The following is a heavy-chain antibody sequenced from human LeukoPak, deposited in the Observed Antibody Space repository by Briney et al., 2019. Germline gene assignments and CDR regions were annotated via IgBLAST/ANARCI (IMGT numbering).Heavy chain of an antibody. CDR2: ISGSGGST. V-gene: IGHV3-23*01. J-gene: IGHJ1*01. CDR1: GFTFRNHG. D-gene: IGHD3-16*01. CDR3: AKDDAWGRYKD. Sequence: QAGGSLRLSCAASGFTFRNHGMHWVRQAPGKGLEWVSAISGSGGSTYYADSVKGRFTISRDNSKNTLYLQMNSLRAEDTAVYYCAKDDAWGRYKDWGQGTLVTVSS.